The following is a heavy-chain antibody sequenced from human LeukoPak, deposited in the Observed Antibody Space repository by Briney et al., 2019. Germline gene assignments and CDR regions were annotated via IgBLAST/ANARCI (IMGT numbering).Heavy chain of an antibody. CDR1: GFTFSSYA. J-gene: IGHJ6*04. Sequence: GGSLRLSCAASGFTFSSYAMSWVRQAPEKGLECVSTISDSGDSTYYADSVKGRFTISRDNAKNSLYLQMNSLRAEDTAVYYCAELGITMIGGVWGKGTTVTISS. V-gene: IGHV3-23*01. CDR3: AELGITMIGGV. D-gene: IGHD3-10*02. CDR2: ISDSGDST.